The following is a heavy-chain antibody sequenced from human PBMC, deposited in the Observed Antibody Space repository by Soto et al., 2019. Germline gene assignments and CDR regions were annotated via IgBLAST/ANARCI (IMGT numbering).Heavy chain of an antibody. CDR3: ARDLIRWGSGWSWYAFES. J-gene: IGHJ3*02. CDR2: ISAYNGNT. D-gene: IGHD6-19*01. CDR1: GYTFTSYG. V-gene: IGHV1-18*01. Sequence: ASVKVSCKASGYTFTSYGISWVRQAPGQGLEWMGWISAYNGNTNYAQKLQGRVTMTTDTSTSTAYMELRSLRSDDTAVYYCARDLIRWGSGWSWYAFESWGQGTMVTVSS.